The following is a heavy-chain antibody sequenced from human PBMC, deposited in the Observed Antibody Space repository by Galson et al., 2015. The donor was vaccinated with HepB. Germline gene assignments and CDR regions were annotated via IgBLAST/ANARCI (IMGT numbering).Heavy chain of an antibody. D-gene: IGHD5-18*01. J-gene: IGHJ6*02. CDR3: AREDTPMAESGMDV. CDR1: GYTFTNYY. V-gene: IGHV1-46*01. Sequence: SVKVSCKASGYTFTNYYMHWVRQAPGQGLEWMGIINPSDGDTTYAQKFQGRLTVTKDTSTSTVYMELRSLNSEDTAVYYCAREDTPMAESGMDVWGQGTTVTVSS. CDR2: INPSDGDT.